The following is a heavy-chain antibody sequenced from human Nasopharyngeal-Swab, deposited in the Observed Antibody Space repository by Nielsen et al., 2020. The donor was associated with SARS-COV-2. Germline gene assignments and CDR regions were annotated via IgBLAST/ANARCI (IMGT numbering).Heavy chain of an antibody. D-gene: IGHD2-15*01. V-gene: IGHV3-30*04. Sequence: SLKISRAASGFTFSSYAMHWVRQAPGKGLEWVAVISYDGSNKYYADSVKGRFTISRDNAKNSLYLQMNSLRAEDTALYYCVKDNLLRAFDLWGQGTMVTVSS. CDR3: VKDNLLRAFDL. CDR2: ISYDGSNK. CDR1: GFTFSSYA. J-gene: IGHJ3*01.